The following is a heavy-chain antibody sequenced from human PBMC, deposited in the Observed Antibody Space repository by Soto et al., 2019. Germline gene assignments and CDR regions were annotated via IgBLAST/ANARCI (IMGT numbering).Heavy chain of an antibody. V-gene: IGHV1-46*01. CDR2: INPSGGST. D-gene: IGHD3-3*01. J-gene: IGHJ6*02. CDR3: ARLSGDYDFWSGYYPSYGMDV. CDR1: GYTFTSYY. Sequence: SVKVSCKASGYTFTSYYMHWVRQAPGQRLEWMGIINPSGGSTSYAQKFQGRVTMTRDTSTSAVYMELSSLRSEDTAVYYCARLSGDYDFWSGYYPSYGMDVWGQGTTVTVSS.